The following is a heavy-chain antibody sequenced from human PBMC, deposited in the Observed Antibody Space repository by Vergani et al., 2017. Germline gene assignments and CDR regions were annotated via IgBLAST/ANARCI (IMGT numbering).Heavy chain of an antibody. Sequence: QLQLQESGPGLVKPSETLSLTCTVSGGSISSSSYYWGWIRQPPGKGLGWIGSIYYSGSTYYNPSLKSRVTISVDTSKNQFSLKLSSVTAADTAVYYCARRRIAARPQYYYYYGMDVWGQGTTVTVSS. V-gene: IGHV4-39*01. J-gene: IGHJ6*02. CDR3: ARRRIAARPQYYYYYGMDV. D-gene: IGHD6-6*01. CDR1: GGSISSSSYY. CDR2: IYYSGST.